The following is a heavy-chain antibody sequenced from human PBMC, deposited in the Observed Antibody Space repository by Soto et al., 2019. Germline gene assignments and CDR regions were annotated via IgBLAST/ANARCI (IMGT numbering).Heavy chain of an antibody. CDR3: ASQVVPAAYYYYGMDV. Sequence: ASVKVSCKASGYTFTSYAMHWVRQAPGQRLEWMGWINACNGNTKYSQKFQGRVTITRDTSASTAYMELSSLRSEDAAVYVCASQVVPAAYYYYGMDVWGQGTTVTVSS. V-gene: IGHV1-3*01. D-gene: IGHD2-2*01. CDR1: GYTFTSYA. CDR2: INACNGNT. J-gene: IGHJ6*02.